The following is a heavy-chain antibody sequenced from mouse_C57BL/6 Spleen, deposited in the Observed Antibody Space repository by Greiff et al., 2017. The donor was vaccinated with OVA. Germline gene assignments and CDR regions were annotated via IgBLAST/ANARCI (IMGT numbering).Heavy chain of an antibody. D-gene: IGHD1-1*01. CDR1: GYTFTSYW. CDR3: ARPGSSCGDWYFDV. J-gene: IGHJ1*03. V-gene: IGHV1-53*01. CDR2: INPSNGGT. Sequence: VQLQQPGTELVKPGASVKLSCKASGYTFTSYWMHWVKQRPGQGLEWIGNINPSNGGTNYNEKFKSKATLTVDKSSSTAYMQLSSLTSEDSAVYYGARPGSSCGDWYFDVWGTGTTVTVSS.